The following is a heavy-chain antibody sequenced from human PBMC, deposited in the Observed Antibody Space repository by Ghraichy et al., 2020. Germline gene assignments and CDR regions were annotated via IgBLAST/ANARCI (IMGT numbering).Heavy chain of an antibody. CDR3: AKCSREHYGSGTVDY. V-gene: IGHV3-23*01. CDR2: ISGSGGST. J-gene: IGHJ4*02. Sequence: GGSLRLSCAASGFTFSSYAMSWVRQAPGKGLEWVSAISGSGGSTYYADSVKGRFTISRDNSKNTLYLQMNSLRAEDTAVYYCAKCSREHYGSGTVDYWGQGTLVTVSS. CDR1: GFTFSSYA. D-gene: IGHD3-10*01.